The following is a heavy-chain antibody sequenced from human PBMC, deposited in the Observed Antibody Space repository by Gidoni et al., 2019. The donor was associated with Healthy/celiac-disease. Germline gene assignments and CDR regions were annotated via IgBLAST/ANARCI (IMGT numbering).Heavy chain of an antibody. J-gene: IGHJ4*02. CDR3: AKVGPIDSPVLRFLEWLWFLDY. V-gene: IGHV3-23*01. D-gene: IGHD3-3*01. Sequence: EVQLFESGGGLVQPGGSMRLSCAASGFTFSRSAMCWVRQAPGKGLEWVSAISGSGGSTYYADSVKGRFTISRDNSKNTLYLQMNSLRAEDTAVYYCAKVGPIDSPVLRFLEWLWFLDYWGQGTLVTVSS. CDR2: ISGSGGST. CDR1: GFTFSRSA.